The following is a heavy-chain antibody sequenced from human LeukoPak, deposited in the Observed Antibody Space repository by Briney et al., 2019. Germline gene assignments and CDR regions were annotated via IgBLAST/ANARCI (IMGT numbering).Heavy chain of an antibody. Sequence: GSSVKVSCKASGGSFSSYAISWVRQAPGQGLEWMGGIIPIFGTANYAQKFQGRVTITTDESTSTAYMELSSLRFESTAVYYCVRDAVDESPWFDPWGQGTLVTVSS. CDR3: VRDAVDESPWFDP. CDR2: IIPIFGTA. CDR1: GGSFSSYA. J-gene: IGHJ5*02. D-gene: IGHD4-23*01. V-gene: IGHV1-69*05.